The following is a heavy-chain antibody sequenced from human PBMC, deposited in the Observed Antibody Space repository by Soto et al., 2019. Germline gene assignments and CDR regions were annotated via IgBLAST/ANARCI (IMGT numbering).Heavy chain of an antibody. CDR1: GFTLRTNG. Sequence: GGSLRLSCAATGFTLRTNGMSWFRQAPGKGLEWVSSILGSGGDTYYADSLKGRFTISRDNSKNTLYLQLNSLGAEDTALYYCAGHGGYSYLGQGTLVNVS. CDR3: AGHGGYSY. CDR2: ILGSGGDT. D-gene: IGHD2-15*01. J-gene: IGHJ4*02. V-gene: IGHV3-23*01.